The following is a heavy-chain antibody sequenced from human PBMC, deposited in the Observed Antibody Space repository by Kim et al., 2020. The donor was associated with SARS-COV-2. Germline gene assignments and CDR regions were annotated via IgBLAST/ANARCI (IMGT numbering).Heavy chain of an antibody. Sequence: GGSLRLSCVASGYTFSSYNMNWVRQAPGKGLEWVSSISSSSRYISNADSVKGRFTISIDSAKNSLYLQMNSLRDGDSAGYYCARGADTAMVSAYCGGDWYSVKYYFDSWGQGALGSVSS. CDR3: ARGADTAMVSAYCGGDWYSVKYYFDS. CDR1: GYTFSSYN. CDR2: ISSSSRYI. J-gene: IGHJ4*02. D-gene: IGHD2-21*01. V-gene: IGHV3-21*01.